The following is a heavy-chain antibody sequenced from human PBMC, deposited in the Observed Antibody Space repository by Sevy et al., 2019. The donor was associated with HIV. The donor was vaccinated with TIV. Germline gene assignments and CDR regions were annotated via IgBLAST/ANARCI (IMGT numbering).Heavy chain of an antibody. D-gene: IGHD1-26*01. Sequence: GGSLRPSGIGSGFSFGYSGTHGVGQSPGKGLNWVALISPIELNEYNANPVKGRFTIPRDNSKNTVYLEMNSLRNEDTAIYFCANAYSGSYSHSYLYALDVWGQGTTVTVSS. CDR3: ANAYSGSYSHSYLYALDV. CDR1: GFSFGYSG. V-gene: IGHV3-30*18. CDR2: ISPIELNE. J-gene: IGHJ6*02.